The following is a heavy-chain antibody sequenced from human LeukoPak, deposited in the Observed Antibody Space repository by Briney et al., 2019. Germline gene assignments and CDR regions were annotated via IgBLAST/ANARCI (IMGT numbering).Heavy chain of an antibody. CDR3: AESHDVGSSGWYVGFFDY. V-gene: IGHV1-69*13. CDR1: GGTFSSYA. J-gene: IGHJ4*02. D-gene: IGHD6-19*01. Sequence: SVKVSCKASGGTFSSYAISWVRQAPGQGLEWMGGIIPIFGTANYAQKFQGRVTITADESTSTAYMELSSLRSEDTAVYYCAESHDVGSSGWYVGFFDYWGQGTLVTVSS. CDR2: IIPIFGTA.